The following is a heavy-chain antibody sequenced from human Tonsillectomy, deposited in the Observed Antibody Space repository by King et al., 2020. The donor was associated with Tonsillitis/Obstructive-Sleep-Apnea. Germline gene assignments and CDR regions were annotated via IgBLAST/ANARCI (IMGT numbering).Heavy chain of an antibody. J-gene: IGHJ4*02. D-gene: IGHD2-15*01. Sequence: QLVQSGGGLVQPGGSLRLSCAASGFTFSPYAMSWVRQAPGKGLEWVSAISCSGGSTYYADSVKGRFTISRENSKTTLYRQMNSLRAEDTAVYYCAKDKACSGGSCYDGDYWGQGTLVTVSS. CDR2: ISCSGGST. CDR1: GFTFSPYA. CDR3: AKDKACSGGSCYDGDY. V-gene: IGHV3-23*04.